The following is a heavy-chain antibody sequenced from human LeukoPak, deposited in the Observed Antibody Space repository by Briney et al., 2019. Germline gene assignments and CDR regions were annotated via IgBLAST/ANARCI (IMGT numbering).Heavy chain of an antibody. Sequence: ASVKVSCKASGYTFTGYYMHWVRQAPGQGLEWMGWINPNSGGTNYAQKFQGRVTMTRDTSISTAYMELSRLRSDDTAVYYCARVGSSGQSTHFDYWGQGTLVTVSS. CDR3: ARVGSSGQSTHFDY. V-gene: IGHV1-2*02. J-gene: IGHJ4*02. CDR2: INPNSGGT. CDR1: GYTFTGYY. D-gene: IGHD3-22*01.